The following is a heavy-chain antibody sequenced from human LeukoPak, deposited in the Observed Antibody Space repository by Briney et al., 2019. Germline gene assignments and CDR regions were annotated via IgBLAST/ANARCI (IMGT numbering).Heavy chain of an antibody. Sequence: SETLSLTCAVYGGSFSGYYWSWIRQPPGKGLEWIGEINHSGSTNYNPSLKSRVTISVDTSKNQFSLKLSSVTAADTAVYYCARVVRYYDSSGYDNFDYWGQGTLVTVSS. D-gene: IGHD3-22*01. CDR3: ARVVRYYDSSGYDNFDY. CDR1: GGSFSGYY. CDR2: INHSGST. J-gene: IGHJ4*02. V-gene: IGHV4-34*01.